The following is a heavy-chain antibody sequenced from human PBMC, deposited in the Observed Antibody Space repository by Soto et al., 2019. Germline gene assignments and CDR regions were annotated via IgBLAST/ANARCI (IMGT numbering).Heavy chain of an antibody. Sequence: PGGSLRLSCAASGFTFSSYGMHWVRQAPGKGLVWVAVVTNDGSNKYYADSVKGRFTVSRDNSKNTLYLQMNSLRAEDTAVYYSAKARAPGQYCSGGSCYSAFDPWGQGTLVTVSS. J-gene: IGHJ5*02. CDR1: GFTFSSYG. CDR3: AKARAPGQYCSGGSCYSAFDP. V-gene: IGHV3-30*18. CDR2: VTNDGSNK. D-gene: IGHD2-15*01.